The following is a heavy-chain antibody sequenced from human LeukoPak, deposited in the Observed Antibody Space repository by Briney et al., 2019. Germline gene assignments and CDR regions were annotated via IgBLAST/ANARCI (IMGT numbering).Heavy chain of an antibody. CDR2: ISGSGGST. V-gene: IGHV3-23*01. CDR3: AKFYYYDSSGYYYGGAFDY. Sequence: PGGSLRLSCAASGFTFSSYAMSWVRQAPGKGLEWVSAISGSGGSTYYADSVKGRFTISRDNSKNTLYLQMNSLRAEDTAVYYCAKFYYYDSSGYYYGGAFDYWGQGTLVTVPS. J-gene: IGHJ4*02. CDR1: GFTFSSYA. D-gene: IGHD3-22*01.